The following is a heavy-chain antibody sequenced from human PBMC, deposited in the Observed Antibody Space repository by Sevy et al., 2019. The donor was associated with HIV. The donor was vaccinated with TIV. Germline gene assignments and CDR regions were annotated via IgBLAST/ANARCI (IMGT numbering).Heavy chain of an antibody. D-gene: IGHD3-10*01. CDR3: ARVPSTGRYGMDV. Sequence: GGSLRLSCAASGFTFSTYSMNWVRQAPGKGLEWVSYISSSSSTIYYADSVGGRFTISRDNAKNSLYLQMNSLRADDTAVYYCARVPSTGRYGMDVWGQGTTVTVSS. CDR1: GFTFSTYS. CDR2: ISSSSSTI. J-gene: IGHJ6*02. V-gene: IGHV3-48*01.